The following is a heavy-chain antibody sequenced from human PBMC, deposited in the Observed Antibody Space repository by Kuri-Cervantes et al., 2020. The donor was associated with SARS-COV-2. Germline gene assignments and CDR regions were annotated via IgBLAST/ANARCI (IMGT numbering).Heavy chain of an antibody. CDR3: ARGADFWSGLFYYYYYHMDV. CDR2: ISYDGSNK. V-gene: IGHV3-30-3*01. CDR1: GFTFSSYA. J-gene: IGHJ6*03. Sequence: GESLKISCAASGFTFSSYAMHWVRQAPGKGLEWVAVISYDGSNKYYADSVKGRFTISRDNSKNTLYLQMNSLRAEDTAVYYCARGADFWSGLFYYYYYHMDVWGKGTTVTDSS. D-gene: IGHD3-3*01.